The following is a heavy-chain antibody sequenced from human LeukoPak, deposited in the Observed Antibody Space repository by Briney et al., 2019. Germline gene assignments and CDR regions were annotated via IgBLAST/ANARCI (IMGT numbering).Heavy chain of an antibody. Sequence: SETLSLTCTVSGGSVSSGSYYWSWIRQPPGKGLEWIGYIYYSGSTNYNPSLKSRVTISVDTSKNQFSLKLSSVTAADTAVYYCARYNYYGDSRVRLFDPWGQGTLVTVSS. D-gene: IGHD4-17*01. CDR2: IYYSGST. V-gene: IGHV4-61*01. CDR1: GGSVSSGSYY. J-gene: IGHJ5*02. CDR3: ARYNYYGDSRVRLFDP.